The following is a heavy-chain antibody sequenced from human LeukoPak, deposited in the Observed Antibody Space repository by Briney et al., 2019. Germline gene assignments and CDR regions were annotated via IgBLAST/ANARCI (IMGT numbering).Heavy chain of an antibody. D-gene: IGHD6-13*01. Sequence: SETLSLTCTVSGGSISSYYWSWIRQPPGKGLEWIGYIYYSGSTNYNPSLRSRVTISVDTSKNQLSLKLSSVTAADTAVYYCARHWETSSWYVDYWGQGTLVTVSS. CDR2: IYYSGST. CDR1: GGSISSYY. J-gene: IGHJ4*02. CDR3: ARHWETSSWYVDY. V-gene: IGHV4-59*08.